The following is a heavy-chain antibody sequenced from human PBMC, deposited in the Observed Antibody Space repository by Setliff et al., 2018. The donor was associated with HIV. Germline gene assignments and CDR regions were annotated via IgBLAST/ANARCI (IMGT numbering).Heavy chain of an antibody. CDR3: ARTRGYSYGTLAGFDY. Sequence: SETLSLTCTVSGASVRSQYWSWIRKPPGKGLEWIGYISYSGSTNYNPSLESRVAMSVDTSKQQFSLEVSSVTAADTAVYYCARTRGYSYGTLAGFDYWGRGSLVTVSS. CDR2: ISYSGST. CDR1: GASVRSQY. D-gene: IGHD5-18*01. J-gene: IGHJ4*01. V-gene: IGHV4-59*02.